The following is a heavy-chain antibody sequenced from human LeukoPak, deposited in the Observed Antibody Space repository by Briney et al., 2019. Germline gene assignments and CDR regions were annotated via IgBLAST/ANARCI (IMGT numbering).Heavy chain of an antibody. CDR2: IIPIFGTA. CDR3: ARDDSTYYDSSGYRYYYYMDV. V-gene: IGHV1-69*05. D-gene: IGHD3-22*01. CDR1: GGTFSSYT. Sequence: SVKVSCKASGGTFSSYTFSWVRQAPGQGLDWMGGIIPIFGTANYAQKFQGRVTITTDESTSTAYMELSSLRSEDTAVYYCARDDSTYYDSSGYRYYYYMDVWGKGTTVTVSS. J-gene: IGHJ6*03.